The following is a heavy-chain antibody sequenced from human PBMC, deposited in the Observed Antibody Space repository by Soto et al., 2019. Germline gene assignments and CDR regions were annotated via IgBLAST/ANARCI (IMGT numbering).Heavy chain of an antibody. CDR2: ISWNSGSI. J-gene: IGHJ6*02. CDR1: GFTFDDYG. CDR3: AKGRGLYYYSLDV. Sequence: GGSLRLSCAASGFTFDDYGMHWVRQAPGKGLEWVSGISWNSGSIAYAGSVKGRFTISRDNAKNSLYLQMNSLRPEDTALYYCAKGRGLYYYSLDVWGQGTTVTVSS. V-gene: IGHV3-9*01.